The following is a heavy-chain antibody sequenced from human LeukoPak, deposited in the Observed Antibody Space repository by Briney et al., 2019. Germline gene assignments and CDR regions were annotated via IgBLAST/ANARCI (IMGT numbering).Heavy chain of an antibody. V-gene: IGHV4-59*05. CDR2: IYYSGST. CDR1: GGSISSYY. J-gene: IGHJ4*02. Sequence: SETLSLTCTVSGGSISSYYWSWIRQPPGKGLEWIGSIYYSGSTYYNPSLKSRVTISVDTSKNQFSLKLSSMTAADTAVYYCAGLYRLRLGELSSHDYWGQGTLVTVSS. D-gene: IGHD3-16*02. CDR3: AGLYRLRLGELSSHDY.